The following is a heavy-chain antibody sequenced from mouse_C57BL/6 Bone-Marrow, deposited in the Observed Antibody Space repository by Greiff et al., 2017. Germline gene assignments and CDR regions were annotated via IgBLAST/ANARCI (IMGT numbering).Heavy chain of an antibody. CDR2: VNYDGSST. Sequence: EVQVVESEGGLVQPGSSMKLSCTASGFTFSDYYMAWVRQVPEKGLEWVANVNYDGSSTYYLDSLKSRFIISRDNAKNILYLQMSSLKSEATATYYCARDYYGYDRGWYFDVWGTGTTVTVSS. V-gene: IGHV5-16*01. J-gene: IGHJ1*03. CDR1: GFTFSDYY. D-gene: IGHD2-2*01. CDR3: ARDYYGYDRGWYFDV.